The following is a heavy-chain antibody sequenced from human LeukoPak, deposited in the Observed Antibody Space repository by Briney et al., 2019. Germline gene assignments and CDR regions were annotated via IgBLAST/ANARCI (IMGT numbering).Heavy chain of an antibody. D-gene: IGHD2-2*01. CDR1: GYTFTSYD. CDR3: ARVSHSCSTSCYGQNWFDP. V-gene: IGHV1-8*01. J-gene: IGHJ5*02. CDR2: MNPNSGNT. Sequence: ASVKVSCKASGYTFTSYDINWVRQATGQGLEWMGWMNPNSGNTGYAQKFQGRVTMTRNTSISTAYMELSSLRSEDTAVNYCARVSHSCSTSCYGQNWFDPWGQGTLVTVSS.